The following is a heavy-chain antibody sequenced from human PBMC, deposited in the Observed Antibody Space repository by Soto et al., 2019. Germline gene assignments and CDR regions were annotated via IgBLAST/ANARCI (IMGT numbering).Heavy chain of an antibody. CDR1: SDSVYSRLD. D-gene: IGHD3-10*01. J-gene: IGHJ4*02. CDR3: ARDPYYGSLHYFDY. CDR2: SYYSGST. V-gene: IGHV4-59*02. Sequence: PSCSLAVGCAVCSDSVYSRLDGGSIRKPPGKGLEWIGYSYYSGSTNYNPSLKSRVTISVDTSKNQFSLKLSSVTAADTAVYYCARDPYYGSLHYFDYWRQGTLVTVS.